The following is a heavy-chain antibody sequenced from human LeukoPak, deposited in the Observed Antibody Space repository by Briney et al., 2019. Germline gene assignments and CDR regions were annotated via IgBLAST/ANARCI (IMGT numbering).Heavy chain of an antibody. J-gene: IGHJ4*02. V-gene: IGHV1-69*04. CDR2: IIPVFGIA. D-gene: IGHD2-15*01. CDR1: GGTFSSYA. Sequence: SVKVSCKASGGTFSSYAISWVRQAPGQGLEWMGRIIPVFGIANYAQKFQGRVTITADKSTSTACIELSSLRSEDTAVYYCARSGWECSGGSCYLDYWGQGTLVIVSS. CDR3: ARSGWECSGGSCYLDY.